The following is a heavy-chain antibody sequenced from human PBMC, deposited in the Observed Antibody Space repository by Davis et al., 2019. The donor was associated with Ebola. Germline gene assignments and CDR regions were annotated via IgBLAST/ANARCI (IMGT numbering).Heavy chain of an antibody. Sequence: MPSETLSLTCSVSGGSISGYHWSWIRQPPGKGLEYIGDIYFTGRTKYNPSIKSRVTISVDTSQNQFHLKLTSVTAADKAVYYWARLSPYCTSGICYDAFDVWGQGTLVTVSS. V-gene: IGHV4-59*08. CDR1: GGSISGYH. J-gene: IGHJ3*01. CDR3: ARLSPYCTSGICYDAFDV. D-gene: IGHD2-8*01. CDR2: IYFTGRT.